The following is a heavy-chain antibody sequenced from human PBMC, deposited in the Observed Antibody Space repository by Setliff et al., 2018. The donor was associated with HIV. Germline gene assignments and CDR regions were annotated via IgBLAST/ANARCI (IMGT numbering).Heavy chain of an antibody. CDR1: GGSFSDYS. CDR2: IIPMVSLP. D-gene: IGHD1-1*01. J-gene: IGHJ4*02. V-gene: IGHV1-69*10. CDR3: ARGQLKPTGYFFDY. Sequence: SVKVSCKASGGSFSDYSISWVRQASGQAFEWMGGIIPMVSLPNFAQSFLGRLTITADRSTTTAYMELSRLTSEDTAVYYCARGQLKPTGYFFDYWGLGTLVTVSS.